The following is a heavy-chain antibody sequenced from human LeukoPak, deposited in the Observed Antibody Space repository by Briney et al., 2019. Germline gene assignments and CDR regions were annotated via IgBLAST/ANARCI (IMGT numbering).Heavy chain of an antibody. V-gene: IGHV3-53*01. CDR1: GFTVSSNY. CDR3: ARADYGYYFDY. D-gene: IGHD4-17*01. CDR2: IYSGGST. J-gene: IGHJ4*02. Sequence: GGSLRLSCAASGFTVSSNYMSGGRQAPGKGGEGGSGIYSGGSTYYADSVKGRFTISRDNSKNTLYLQMNSLRAEDTAVYYCARADYGYYFDYWGQGTLVTVSS.